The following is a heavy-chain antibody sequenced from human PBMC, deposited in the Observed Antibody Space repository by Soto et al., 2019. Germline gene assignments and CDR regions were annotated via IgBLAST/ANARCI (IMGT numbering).Heavy chain of an antibody. Sequence: PGGSLRLSCAASAFTFKNHWMHWVRQVPGKGPVWVSRINGDGSFTSYADAVKGRFTISRDNAKNTLSLQMNNLKTEDTAVYYCARGPRGLVTAGNLVYYYPMDAWGQGTAVTVSS. CDR2: INGDGSFT. CDR1: AFTFKNHW. D-gene: IGHD6-13*01. V-gene: IGHV3-74*01. CDR3: ARGPRGLVTAGNLVYYYPMDA. J-gene: IGHJ6*02.